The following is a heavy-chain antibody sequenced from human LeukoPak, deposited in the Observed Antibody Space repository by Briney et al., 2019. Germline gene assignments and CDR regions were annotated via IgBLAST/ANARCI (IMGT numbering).Heavy chain of an antibody. CDR2: IYDSGST. J-gene: IGHJ4*02. V-gene: IGHV4-59*01. CDR3: ARRFDY. CDR1: GGSISNYY. Sequence: SETLSLTCTVSGGSISNYYWSWIRPPPGKGLEWIGYIYDSGSTNYNPSLKSRVTISVDTFKNQFSLKMDSVTAADTAVYYCARRFDYWGQGTLVTVSS.